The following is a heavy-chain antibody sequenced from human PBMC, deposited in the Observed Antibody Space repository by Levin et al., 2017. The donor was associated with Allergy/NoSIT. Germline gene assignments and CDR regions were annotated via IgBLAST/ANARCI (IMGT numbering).Heavy chain of an antibody. CDR1: GGSFSGYY. CDR2: INHSGST. Sequence: SQTLSLTCAVYGGSFSGYYWSWIRQPPGKGLEWIGEINHSGSTNYNPSLKSRVTISVDTSKNQFSLKLSSVTAADTAVYYCARGRKVVVTANYYYDYGMDVWGQGTTVTVSS. CDR3: ARGRKVVVTANYYYDYGMDV. D-gene: IGHD2-21*02. J-gene: IGHJ6*02. V-gene: IGHV4-34*01.